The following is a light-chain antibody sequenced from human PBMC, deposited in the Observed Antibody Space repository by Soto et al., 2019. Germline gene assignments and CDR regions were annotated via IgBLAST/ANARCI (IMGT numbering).Light chain of an antibody. J-gene: IGKJ4*01. V-gene: IGKV3-15*01. CDR1: QSVSSS. CDR3: QQHKNWPPLT. Sequence: VLTQSPVTLSLSPGERATLSCRASQSVSSSLAWYQQRPGQAPRLLIYDASTRATGVPARFTGSGSGTEFTLTISSLQSEDFAVYYCQQHKNWPPLTFGGGTKLDIK. CDR2: DAS.